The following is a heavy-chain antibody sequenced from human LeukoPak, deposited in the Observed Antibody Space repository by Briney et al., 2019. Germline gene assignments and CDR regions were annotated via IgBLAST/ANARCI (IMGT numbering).Heavy chain of an antibody. D-gene: IGHD3-22*01. V-gene: IGHV1-69*13. J-gene: IGHJ4*02. CDR2: IIPIFGTA. CDR1: GGTFSSYA. CDR3: ARGDYYDSSGSSIDY. Sequence: ASVKVSCKASGGTFSSYAISWVRQAPGQGLEWMGGIIPIFGTANYAQKFQGRVTITADESTSTAYMELSSLRSEDTAVYYRARGDYYDSSGSSIDYWGQGALVTVSS.